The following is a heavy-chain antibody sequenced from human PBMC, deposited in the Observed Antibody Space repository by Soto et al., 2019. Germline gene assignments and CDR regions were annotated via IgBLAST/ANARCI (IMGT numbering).Heavy chain of an antibody. CDR3: ARESEDLTSNFDY. J-gene: IGHJ4*02. CDR2: ISSTTNYI. CDR1: GFTFTRYS. Sequence: PGGSPRLSCAASGFTFTRYSMNWVRQAPGKGPEWVSSISSTTNYIYYGDSMKGRFTISRDNAKNSLYLEMNSLRAEDTAVYYCARESEDLTSNFDYWGQGTLVTVSS. V-gene: IGHV3-21*06.